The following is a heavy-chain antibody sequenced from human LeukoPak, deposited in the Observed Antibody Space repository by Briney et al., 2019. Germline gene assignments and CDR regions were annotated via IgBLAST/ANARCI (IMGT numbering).Heavy chain of an antibody. V-gene: IGHV1-2*02. CDR1: GYTLSGHY. D-gene: IGHD3-22*01. J-gene: IGHJ4*02. CDR3: ARVPRSSYDRNGNYFLDF. Sequence: ASVKVSCEASGYTLSGHYIYWVRQAPGLGLEWMAWLNPLTGATNYAQNFQGRVTVTGDTSISTVYMELNWLKYDDTAVYYCARVPRSSYDRNGNYFLDFWGQGTLVTVSS. CDR2: LNPLTGAT.